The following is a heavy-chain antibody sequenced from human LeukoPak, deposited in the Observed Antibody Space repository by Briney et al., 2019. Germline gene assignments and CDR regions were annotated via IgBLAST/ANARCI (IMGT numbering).Heavy chain of an antibody. CDR2: IYYSGST. D-gene: IGHD3-3*01. Sequence: SETLSLTCTVSGGSISSSSYYWGWIRQPPGKGLEWLGSIYYSGSTYYNPSLKSRVTISVDTSKNQFSLKLSSVTAADTAVYYCARRITIFGVVTQSYYYGMDVWGQGTTVTVSS. V-gene: IGHV4-39*01. CDR3: ARRITIFGVVTQSYYYGMDV. J-gene: IGHJ6*02. CDR1: GGSISSSSYY.